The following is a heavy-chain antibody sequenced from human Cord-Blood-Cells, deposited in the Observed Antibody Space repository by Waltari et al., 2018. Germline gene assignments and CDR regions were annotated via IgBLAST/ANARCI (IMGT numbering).Heavy chain of an antibody. CDR2: INPNSGGT. V-gene: IGHV1-2*02. J-gene: IGHJ5*02. D-gene: IGHD6-13*01. Sequence: QVQLVQSGAEVKKPGASVKVSCTASGYTFTGYYMHWLRQAPGQGLEWMGWINPNSGGTNYAQKFQGRVTMTRDTSISTAYMELSRLRSDDTAVYYCARGGETAAGKNWFDPWGQGTLVTVSS. CDR3: ARGGETAAGKNWFDP. CDR1: GYTFTGYY.